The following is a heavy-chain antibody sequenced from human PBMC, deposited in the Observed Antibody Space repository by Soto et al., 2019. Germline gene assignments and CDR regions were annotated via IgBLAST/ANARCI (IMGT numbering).Heavy chain of an antibody. CDR2: ISSSSSYI. CDR1: GFTFSSYS. Sequence: GGSLRLSWAASGFTFSSYSMNWVRQAPGKGLEWVSSISSSSSYIYYADSVKGRLTISRDNAKNSLYLQMNSLRAEDTAVYYCERGGDSRNYPASWGQGTLVTVSS. D-gene: IGHD4-4*01. V-gene: IGHV3-21*01. CDR3: ERGGDSRNYPAS. J-gene: IGHJ5*02.